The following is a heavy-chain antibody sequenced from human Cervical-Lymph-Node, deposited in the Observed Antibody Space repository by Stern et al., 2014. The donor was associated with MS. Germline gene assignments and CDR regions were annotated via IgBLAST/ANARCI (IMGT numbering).Heavy chain of an antibody. CDR1: GYTFTSYY. Sequence: VQLVESGPEVKKPGASVKVSCKASGYTFTSYYMHWVRQAPGQGLEWMGIINPSGGSTSYAQKFQGRVTMTRDTSTSTVYMELSSLRSEDTAVYYCAHTYYYDSSGYSGMDVWGQGTTVTVSS. CDR2: INPSGGST. J-gene: IGHJ6*02. D-gene: IGHD3-22*01. V-gene: IGHV1-46*01. CDR3: AHTYYYDSSGYSGMDV.